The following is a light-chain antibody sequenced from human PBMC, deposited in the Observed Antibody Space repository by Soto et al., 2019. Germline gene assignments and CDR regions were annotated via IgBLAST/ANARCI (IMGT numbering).Light chain of an antibody. V-gene: IGLV2-14*01. CDR1: SSDVGGYNY. Sequence: HSVLTQPASVSGSPGQSITISCTGTSSDVGGYNYVSWYQQHPDKAPKLMIYEVSNRPSGVSNRFSGSKSGHTASLTISGLQSEDEADYFCTSYTSYSTLDVFGTGTKVTVL. J-gene: IGLJ1*01. CDR2: EVS. CDR3: TSYTSYSTLDV.